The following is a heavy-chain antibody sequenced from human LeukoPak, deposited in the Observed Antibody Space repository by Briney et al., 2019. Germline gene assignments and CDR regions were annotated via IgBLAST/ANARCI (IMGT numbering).Heavy chain of an antibody. Sequence: SCKASGGTFSSYAISWVRQAPGKGLEWVANIKQGGSEKYYVDSVKGRFTISRDNAKNSLYLQMNSLRAEDTAVYYCARADYDYVWGSYRQYYFDYWGQGTLVTVSS. CDR1: GGTFSSYA. CDR2: IKQGGSEK. CDR3: ARADYDYVWGSYRQYYFDY. J-gene: IGHJ4*02. V-gene: IGHV3-7*01. D-gene: IGHD3-16*02.